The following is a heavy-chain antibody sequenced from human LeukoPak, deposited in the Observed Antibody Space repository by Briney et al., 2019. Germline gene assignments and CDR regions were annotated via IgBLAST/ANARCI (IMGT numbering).Heavy chain of an antibody. J-gene: IGHJ4*02. CDR1: GFTFSKYW. D-gene: IGHD6-19*01. V-gene: IGHV3-74*01. CDR3: ATKQWLAPPPDS. CDR2: INTDGTVT. Sequence: RGSLRLSCAASGFTFSKYWMLWARQAPGKGLESVSRINTDGTVTTYADSVKGRFTVSRDNADNTMFLQMNSVRDEDTAVYYCATKQWLAPPPDSWGQGTPVTVSS.